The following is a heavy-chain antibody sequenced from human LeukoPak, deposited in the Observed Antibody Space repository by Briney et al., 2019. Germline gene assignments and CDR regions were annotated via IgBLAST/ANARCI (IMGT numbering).Heavy chain of an antibody. CDR1: GFTFSNYW. J-gene: IGHJ4*02. V-gene: IGHV3-74*01. CDR3: GRGSVGFGELNY. D-gene: IGHD3-10*01. CDR2: INTDGSSS. Sequence: GGSLRLSCAASGFTFSNYWMHWVRQAPGKGLVWVSHINTDGSSSSYADSVKGRFTISRDNSKNTLYLQMNSLRIEDTAVYYCGRGSVGFGELNYWGQGTLVTVSS.